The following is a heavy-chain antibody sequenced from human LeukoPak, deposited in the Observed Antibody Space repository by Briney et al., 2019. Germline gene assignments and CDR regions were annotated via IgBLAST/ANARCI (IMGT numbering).Heavy chain of an antibody. CDR3: AKDPHSSNWSYFEY. CDR1: GFTLSYYG. V-gene: IGHV3-30*18. J-gene: IGHJ4*02. Sequence: PGRSLRLSCAASGFTLSYYGMHWVRQAPGKGLEWVAVISHDGSKKFYADSVKGRFTVSRDNSKNTLYLQMNSLRTEDTAIYYCAKDPHSSNWSYFEYWGQGTLVTVSS. CDR2: ISHDGSKK. D-gene: IGHD6-13*01.